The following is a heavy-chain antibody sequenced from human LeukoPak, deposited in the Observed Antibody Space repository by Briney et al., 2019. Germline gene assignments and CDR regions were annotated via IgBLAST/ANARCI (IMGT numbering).Heavy chain of an antibody. D-gene: IGHD2-2*01. CDR1: GYTFTSYG. CDR3: SRDRSIVLIPTAFDY. Sequence: GASVKVSCKASGYTFTSYGISWVRQAPGQGLEWLGWISVYNGNTKYAQKFQGRVTLTTDTSTSTAYMELRSLRSDDTAVYYCSRDRSIVLIPTAFDYWGQGTLVTVSS. J-gene: IGHJ4*02. CDR2: ISVYNGNT. V-gene: IGHV1-18*01.